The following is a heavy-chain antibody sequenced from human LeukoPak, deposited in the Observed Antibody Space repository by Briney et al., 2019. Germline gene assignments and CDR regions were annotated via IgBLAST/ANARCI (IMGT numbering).Heavy chain of an antibody. CDR1: GFTFSSYS. D-gene: IGHD1-26*01. CDR2: ISSSSSYI. CDR3: ARDWVGRPITTNYMDV. V-gene: IGHV3-21*01. Sequence: GGSLRLSCAASGFTFSSYSMNWVRQAPGKGLEWVSSISSSSSYIHYADSVKGRFTISRDNAKNSLYLQMNSLRAEDTAVYYCARDWVGRPITTNYMDVWGKGTTVTVSS. J-gene: IGHJ6*03.